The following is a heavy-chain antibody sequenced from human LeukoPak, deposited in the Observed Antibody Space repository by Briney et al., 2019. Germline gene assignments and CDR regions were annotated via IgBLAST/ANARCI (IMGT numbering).Heavy chain of an antibody. CDR2: ASYDGNNK. V-gene: IGHV3-30-3*02. CDR3: AKTRPLDSSSWSHGDY. J-gene: IGHJ4*02. CDR1: GFTFSSYT. D-gene: IGHD6-13*01. Sequence: SGGSLRLSCAASGFTFSSYTMHWVRQAPGKGLEWVALASYDGNNKYYADFVKGRFTISRDNSKNTLYLQMNSLRADDTAAYYCAKTRPLDSSSWSHGDYWGQGTLVTVSS.